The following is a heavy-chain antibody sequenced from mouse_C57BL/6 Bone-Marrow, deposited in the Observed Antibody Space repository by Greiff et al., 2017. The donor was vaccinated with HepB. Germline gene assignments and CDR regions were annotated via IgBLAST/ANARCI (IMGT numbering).Heavy chain of an antibody. CDR3: VKVYYSNGGYAMDY. CDR2: IRNKANGYTT. D-gene: IGHD2-5*01. V-gene: IGHV7-4*01. Sequence: EVQRVESGGGLVQPGASLRLSCAASGFTFTDYYMSWVRQPPGKAPEWLALIRNKANGYTTEYTASVKGRFTISRDNSQNILYLQMNTLRAEDSATYYCVKVYYSNGGYAMDYWGQGTSVTVSS. J-gene: IGHJ4*01. CDR1: GFTFTDYY.